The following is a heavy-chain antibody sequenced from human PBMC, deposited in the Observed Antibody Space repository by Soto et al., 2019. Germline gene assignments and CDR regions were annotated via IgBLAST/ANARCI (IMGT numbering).Heavy chain of an antibody. J-gene: IGHJ3*02. Sequence: QVQLVESGGAVVQPGTSLRLSCTASGFTFSSYRMHWVRQAPGKGLEWVAIIWYDGSHKFYVDSVKGRFAVSRDNSKNTEYLQMNNLTGEDTAVYYCARPRYSGDDPDALEIWGRGTLVTISS. CDR2: IWYDGSHK. D-gene: IGHD5-12*01. V-gene: IGHV3-33*01. CDR1: GFTFSSYR. CDR3: ARPRYSGDDPDALEI.